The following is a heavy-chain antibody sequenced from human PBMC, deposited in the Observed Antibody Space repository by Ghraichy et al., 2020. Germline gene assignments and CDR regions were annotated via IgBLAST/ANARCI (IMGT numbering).Heavy chain of an antibody. D-gene: IGHD3-16*01. CDR1: GFTFSSYS. CDR3: ARDGELRLHLGEFPQIYYDYGMDV. J-gene: IGHJ6*02. Sequence: GESLNISCAASGFTFSSYSMNWVRQAPGKGLEWVSSISSSSSYIYYADSVKGRFTISRDNAKNSLYLQMNSLRAEDTAVYYCARDGELRLHLGEFPQIYYDYGMDVWGQGTTVTVSS. CDR2: ISSSSSYI. V-gene: IGHV3-21*01.